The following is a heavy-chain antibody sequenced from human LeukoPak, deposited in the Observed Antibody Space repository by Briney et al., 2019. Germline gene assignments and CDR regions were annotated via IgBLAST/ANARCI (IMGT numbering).Heavy chain of an antibody. CDR2: IYDNGNT. D-gene: IGHD6-13*01. V-gene: IGHV4-39*01. J-gene: IGHJ4*02. CDR3: ARQYGPGYSSTWYFDY. Sequence: SETLSLTCTVSGGSISSSAYSWGWIRQPPGKGFDWIGNIYDNGNTYYNPSLKSRVTISVDTSKNQFSLQLNSVTAADTAVYYCARQYGPGYSSTWYFDYWGQGTLVTVSS. CDR1: GGSISSSAYS.